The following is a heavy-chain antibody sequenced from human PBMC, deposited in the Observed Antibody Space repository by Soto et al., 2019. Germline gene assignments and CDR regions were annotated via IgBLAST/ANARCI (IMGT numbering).Heavy chain of an antibody. V-gene: IGHV1-69*13. J-gene: IGHJ4*02. CDR2: FIPVYRTL. CDR3: ATGVVWIGYFTVDS. CDR1: GGSFGNSA. Sequence: SVKVSCKASGGSFGNSAINCVRQTPGQGLEWLGGFIPVYRTLNYAQKFQGRVTITADESTGTAYMTLSSLASDDTAVYYCATGVVWIGYFTVDSWGQGTRVTVSS. D-gene: IGHD3-3*01.